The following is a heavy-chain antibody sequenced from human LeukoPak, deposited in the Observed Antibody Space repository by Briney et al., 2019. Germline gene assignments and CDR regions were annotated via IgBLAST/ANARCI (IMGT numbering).Heavy chain of an antibody. CDR3: ARGTLPTTILFYYYYGMDV. V-gene: IGHV1-8*01. CDR2: MNPNSGNT. J-gene: IGHJ6*02. D-gene: IGHD1-26*01. Sequence: ASVKVSCKASGYTFTSYDINWVRQATGQGLERMGWMNPNSGNTGYAQKFQGRVTMTRNTSISTAYMELSSLRSEDTAVYYCARGTLPTTILFYYYYGMDVWGQGTTVTVSS. CDR1: GYTFTSYD.